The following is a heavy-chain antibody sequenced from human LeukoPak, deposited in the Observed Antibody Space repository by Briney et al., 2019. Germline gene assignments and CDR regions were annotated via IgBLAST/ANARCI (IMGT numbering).Heavy chain of an antibody. Sequence: GASVKVSCKASGYTFTGYYMHWVRQAPGQGLEWMGWINPNSGGTNYAQKFQGRVTMTRDTSISTAYMELSRLRSDDTAVYYCARSHRRYPGIAAAGPFDYWGQGTLVTVSS. D-gene: IGHD6-13*01. V-gene: IGHV1-2*02. CDR3: ARSHRRYPGIAAAGPFDY. CDR2: INPNSGGT. J-gene: IGHJ4*02. CDR1: GYTFTGYY.